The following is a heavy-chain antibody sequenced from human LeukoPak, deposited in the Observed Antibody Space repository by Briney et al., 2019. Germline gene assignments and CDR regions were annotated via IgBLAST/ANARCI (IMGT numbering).Heavy chain of an antibody. J-gene: IGHJ4*02. Sequence: GGSLRLSCAASGFTFSSYSMDWVRQAPGKGLEWVSYISSSSSTIYHADSVKGRFTISRDNAKNSLYLQMNSLRDEDTAVYYCARDEGRDSSGYYLRRYWGQGTLVTVSS. V-gene: IGHV3-48*02. D-gene: IGHD3-22*01. CDR1: GFTFSSYS. CDR3: ARDEGRDSSGYYLRRY. CDR2: ISSSSSTI.